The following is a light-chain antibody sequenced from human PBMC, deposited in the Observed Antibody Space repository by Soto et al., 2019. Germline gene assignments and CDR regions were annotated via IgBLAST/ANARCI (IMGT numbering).Light chain of an antibody. J-gene: IGKJ2*01. Sequence: DIQMTQSPSTLPASVGDRVTITCRASQTINNWLAWYQQKPGKAPKVLIYKTSTLQSGVPSRFSGSGSGTEFTLTISCLQPDDFATYYCQQYSSYSVYTFGQGTKLEIK. CDR1: QTINNW. CDR2: KTS. V-gene: IGKV1-5*03. CDR3: QQYSSYSVYT.